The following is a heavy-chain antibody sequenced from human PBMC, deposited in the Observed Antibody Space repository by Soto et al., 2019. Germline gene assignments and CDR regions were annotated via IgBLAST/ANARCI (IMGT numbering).Heavy chain of an antibody. Sequence: QITLKESGPTLVKPTQTLTLACTFSGFSLSTGGLGVGWIRQPPGKALEWLALIYWDDDKRYSPSLKSRLTITNDTSKNLVVLTMTNMDPVDTATYYCAHSRCGGDCLQSYSSHYYYGMDVWGQGTTVTVSS. J-gene: IGHJ6*02. V-gene: IGHV2-5*02. CDR3: AHSRCGGDCLQSYSSHYYYGMDV. D-gene: IGHD2-21*02. CDR2: IYWDDDK. CDR1: GFSLSTGGLG.